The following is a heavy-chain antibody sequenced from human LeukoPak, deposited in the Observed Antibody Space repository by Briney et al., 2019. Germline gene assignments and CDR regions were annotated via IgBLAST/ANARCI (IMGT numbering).Heavy chain of an antibody. CDR2: FSTSGST. D-gene: IGHD3-10*01. CDR1: GGSISSYY. Sequence: SETLSLTCTVSGGSISSYYWSWIRQPAGKGLEWIGRFSTSGSTNYNPSLKSRVTMSVDTSKNQFSLWLSSVTAADTAVYYCAREGVGFRPLDYWGQGTLVTVSS. J-gene: IGHJ4*02. CDR3: AREGVGFRPLDY. V-gene: IGHV4-4*07.